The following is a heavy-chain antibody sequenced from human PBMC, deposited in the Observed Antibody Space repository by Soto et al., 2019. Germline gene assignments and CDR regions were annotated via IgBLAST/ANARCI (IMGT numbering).Heavy chain of an antibody. V-gene: IGHV4-31*11. J-gene: IGHJ4*02. CDR2: IYYSGST. CDR1: GGSISSGGDS. Sequence: SETLSLTCAVSGGSISSGGDSWSWIRQHPGKGLEWIGYIYYSGSTYYNPSLKSRVTISVDTSKNQFSLKLSSVTAADTAVYYCASTGRYCSSTSCYRDTYFDYWGQGTLVTVSS. CDR3: ASTGRYCSSTSCYRDTYFDY. D-gene: IGHD2-2*01.